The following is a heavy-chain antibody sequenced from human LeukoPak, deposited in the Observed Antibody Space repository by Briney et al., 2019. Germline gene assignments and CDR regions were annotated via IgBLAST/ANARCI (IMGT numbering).Heavy chain of an antibody. CDR2: IDPSGGST. J-gene: IGHJ4*02. CDR1: GYTFTSYY. V-gene: IGHV1-46*01. D-gene: IGHD5-24*01. Sequence: ASVKVSCKASGYTFTSYYLHWVRQAPGQGLEWMAIIDPSGGSTSYAQGFQGRVTMTRDMSTSTVYMELSSLRSEDTAVYYCARDLPPEVATNRYDYWGQGTLVTVSS. CDR3: ARDLPPEVATNRYDY.